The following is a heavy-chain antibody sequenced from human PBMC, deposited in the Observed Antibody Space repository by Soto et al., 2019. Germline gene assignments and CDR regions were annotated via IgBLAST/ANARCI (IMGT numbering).Heavy chain of an antibody. Sequence: GASVKDSCKVSGYTLTELSMHWVRQAPGKGLEWMGGIIPIFGTANYAQKFQGRVTITADESTSTAYMELSSLRSEDTAVYYCARAYSYGLFRLDYWGQGTLVTVSS. CDR2: IIPIFGTA. CDR1: GYTLTELS. CDR3: ARAYSYGLFRLDY. V-gene: IGHV1-69*13. J-gene: IGHJ4*02. D-gene: IGHD5-18*01.